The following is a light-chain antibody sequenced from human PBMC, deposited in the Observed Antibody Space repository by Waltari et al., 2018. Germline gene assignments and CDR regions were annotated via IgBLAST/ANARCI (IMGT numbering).Light chain of an antibody. CDR3: QVWDTNTRV. CDR2: RDT. CDR1: NIGTKS. Sequence: SYELTQPLSVSVALGQTALITCGGHNIGTKSVSWYQPKPGQAPVVVIYRDTSRPSEVSERISGSNSGNTATLTIIRAQVADEADYYCQVWDTNTRVFGRGTKVTVL. J-gene: IGLJ3*02. V-gene: IGLV3-9*01.